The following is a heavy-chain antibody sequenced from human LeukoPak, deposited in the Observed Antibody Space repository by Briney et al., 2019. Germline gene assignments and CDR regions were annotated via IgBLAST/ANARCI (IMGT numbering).Heavy chain of an antibody. CDR3: ARVRYDFWSGYYGWFDP. D-gene: IGHD3-3*01. V-gene: IGHV1-69*01. CDR2: IIPIFGTA. J-gene: IGHJ5*02. Sequence: SVKVSCKASGGTFSSYAISWVRQAPGQGLEWMGGIIPIFGTANYAQKFQGRVAITADESTSTAYMELSSLRSEDTAVYYCARVRYDFWSGYYGWFDPWGQGTLVTVSS. CDR1: GGTFSSYA.